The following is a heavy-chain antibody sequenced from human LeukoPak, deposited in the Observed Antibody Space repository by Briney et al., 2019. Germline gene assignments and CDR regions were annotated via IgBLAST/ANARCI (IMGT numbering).Heavy chain of an antibody. CDR1: GFTFGSYW. Sequence: GGSRRLSWAASGFTFGSYWMRWVRQAPGKGLEWVANIKQDGSEKYYVDSVKGRFTISRDNAKNSLYLQMNSLRAEDTAVYYCARATSSTWYYQYYFDYWGQGTLVTVSS. D-gene: IGHD6-13*01. V-gene: IGHV3-7*01. CDR2: IKQDGSEK. J-gene: IGHJ4*02. CDR3: ARATSSTWYYQYYFDY.